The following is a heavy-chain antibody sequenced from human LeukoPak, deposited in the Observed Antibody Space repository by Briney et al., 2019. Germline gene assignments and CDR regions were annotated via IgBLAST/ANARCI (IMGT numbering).Heavy chain of an antibody. D-gene: IGHD2-21*02. CDR2: IYPGDSDT. CDR3: ALFVVVTASRLDAFDI. V-gene: IGHV5-51*01. Sequence: GESLKISCKGSGYSFTNYWIGWVRQMPGKGLECMGIIYPGDSDTRYSPSFQGQVTISADKSISTAYLQWSSLKASDTAMYYCALFVVVTASRLDAFDIWGQGTMVTVSS. CDR1: GYSFTNYW. J-gene: IGHJ3*02.